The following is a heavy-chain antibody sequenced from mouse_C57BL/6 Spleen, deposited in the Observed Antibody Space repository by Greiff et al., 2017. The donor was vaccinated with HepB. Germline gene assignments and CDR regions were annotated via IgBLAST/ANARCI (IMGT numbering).Heavy chain of an antibody. D-gene: IGHD1-1*01. CDR3: ARSHYYSSRKYYFDY. Sequence: VQLQQSGPELVKPGASVKIPCKASGYTFTDYNMDWVKQSHGKSLEWIGDINPNNGGTIYNQKFKGKATLTVDKSSSTAYMELRSLTSEDTAVYYCARSHYYSSRKYYFDYWGQGTTLTVSS. V-gene: IGHV1-18*01. J-gene: IGHJ2*01. CDR2: INPNNGGT. CDR1: GYTFTDYN.